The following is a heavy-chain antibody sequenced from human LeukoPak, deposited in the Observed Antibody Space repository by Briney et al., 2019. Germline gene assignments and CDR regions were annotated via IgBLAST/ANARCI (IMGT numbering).Heavy chain of an antibody. CDR2: ISGSGGST. CDR1: GFTFSSYA. V-gene: IGHV3-23*01. D-gene: IGHD3-3*01. J-gene: IGHJ4*02. CDR3: GGSLRFLEWLSPHNY. Sequence: GGSLRLSCAASGFTFSSYAMSWVRQAPGKGLEWVSAISGSGGSTYYADSVKGRFTISRDNPKNTLYLQMNSLRAEDTAVYYCGGSLRFLEWLSPHNYWGQGTLVTVSS.